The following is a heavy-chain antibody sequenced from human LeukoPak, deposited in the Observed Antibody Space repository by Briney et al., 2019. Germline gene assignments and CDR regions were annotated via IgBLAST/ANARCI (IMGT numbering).Heavy chain of an antibody. CDR1: GFTFNTYS. CDR3: ARDEDYGDYVGLCDY. Sequence: GGSLRLSCEASGFTFNTYSMNWARQAPGKGLEWVANIKQDGSEKYYVDSVKGQFTISRDNAKNSLYLQMNSLRAEDTAVYYCARDEDYGDYVGLCDYWGQGTLVTVSS. D-gene: IGHD4-17*01. CDR2: IKQDGSEK. J-gene: IGHJ4*02. V-gene: IGHV3-7*01.